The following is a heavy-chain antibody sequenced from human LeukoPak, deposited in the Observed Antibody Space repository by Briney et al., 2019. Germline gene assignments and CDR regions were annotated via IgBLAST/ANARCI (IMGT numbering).Heavy chain of an antibody. J-gene: IGHJ6*02. V-gene: IGHV1-18*01. CDR2: ISAYNGNT. D-gene: IGHD2-2*03. CDR1: GYTFTSYG. CDR3: ARVGYCSSASCDGGYYYYGMDV. Sequence: ASVKVSCKASGYTFTSYGISWVRQAPGQGLEWMGWISAYNGNTNYAQKLQGRVTMTTDTSSSKAYMELRSLRSDDTAVYYCARVGYCSSASCDGGYYYYGMDVWGQGTTVTVSS.